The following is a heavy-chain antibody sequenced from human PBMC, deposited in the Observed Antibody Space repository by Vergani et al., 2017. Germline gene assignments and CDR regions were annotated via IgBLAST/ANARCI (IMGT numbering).Heavy chain of an antibody. CDR3: ARGHSGRVGDSFDI. D-gene: IGHD5-24*01. CDR1: GGNFSSYA. CDR2: IIPIFGTA. V-gene: IGHV1-69*01. Sequence: QVQLVQSGAEVKKPGSSVKVSCKASGGNFSSYAISWVRQAPGQGLEWMGGIIPIFGTANYAQKFQGKVTITADEYTSTAYMELSSLRSEDTAVYYCARGHSGRVGDSFDIWGQGTMVTVSS. J-gene: IGHJ3*02.